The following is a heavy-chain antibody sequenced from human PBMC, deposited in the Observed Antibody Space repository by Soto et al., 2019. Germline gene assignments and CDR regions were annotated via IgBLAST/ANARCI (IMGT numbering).Heavy chain of an antibody. CDR2: IYYSGSS. Sequence: SETLSLTCTVSGGSISSSSYFWGWIRQPPGKGLEWIGSIYYSGSSYYNPSLKSRVTVSVDTSKNQFSLKLSSVTAADTAVYYCARRYGDCFDYWGQGTLVTVSS. V-gene: IGHV4-39*01. CDR3: ARRYGDCFDY. J-gene: IGHJ4*02. D-gene: IGHD4-17*01. CDR1: GGSISSSSYF.